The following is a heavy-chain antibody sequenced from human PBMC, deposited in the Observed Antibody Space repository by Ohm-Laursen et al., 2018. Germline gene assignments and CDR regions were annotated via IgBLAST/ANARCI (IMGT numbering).Heavy chain of an antibody. D-gene: IGHD4-11*01. J-gene: IGHJ4*02. Sequence: VASVKVSCKASGNTFTSYDINWVRQATGQGLEWMGWMNPNSGNTGYAQKFQGRVTMTRNTSISTAYMELSSLRSEDTAVYYCARGRRRGSTVTRHFEYWGQGTLVTVSS. CDR2: MNPNSGNT. CDR1: GNTFTSYD. CDR3: ARGRRRGSTVTRHFEY. V-gene: IGHV1-8*01.